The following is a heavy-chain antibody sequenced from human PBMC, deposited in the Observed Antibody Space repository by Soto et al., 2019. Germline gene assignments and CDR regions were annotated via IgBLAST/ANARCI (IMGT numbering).Heavy chain of an antibody. Sequence: QVQLVQFGAEVKEPGSAVKVSCKAPADSFSSYGISWVRQAPGQGLEWMGGIIPIFGTTNYAEKFQGRVTITADESTNTAYMELSSLRSEDTALYYCARVFPDGWVEPGVVRGYLDTWGRGTLVTVSS. J-gene: IGHJ4*02. CDR3: ARVFPDGWVEPGVVRGYLDT. V-gene: IGHV1-69*01. CDR2: IIPIFGTT. D-gene: IGHD3-3*01. CDR1: ADSFSSYG.